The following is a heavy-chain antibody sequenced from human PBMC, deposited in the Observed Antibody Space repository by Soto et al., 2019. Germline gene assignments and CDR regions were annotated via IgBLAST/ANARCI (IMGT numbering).Heavy chain of an antibody. V-gene: IGHV4-4*07. J-gene: IGHJ3*01. D-gene: IGHD3-10*01. CDR2: IYSSGST. CDR3: ERDRFGEVLIFDS. CDR1: GGSISYYH. Sequence: PSETLSLTCTVSGGSISYYHWSWIRQPAGKGLEWIGRIYSSGSTNYNPSLKSRVTMSVDTSKNQFSLKMNSVTAADTAVYYCERDRFGEVLIFDSWGQGTLVTAS.